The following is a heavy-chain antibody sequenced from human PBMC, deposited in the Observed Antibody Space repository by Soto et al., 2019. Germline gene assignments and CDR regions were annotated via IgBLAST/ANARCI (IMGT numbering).Heavy chain of an antibody. Sequence: PGGSLRLSCAASGFPFSSYAMSWVRQDPGKGLEWVSCISGGSGSTYYADSVKGRFTISRDNSKNSLYLQMNSLRPEDTAIYYCAKGRPPPTVVPAAIDCWGQGTLVTVSS. V-gene: IGHV3-23*01. CDR2: ISGGSGST. D-gene: IGHD2-2*01. J-gene: IGHJ4*02. CDR1: GFPFSSYA. CDR3: AKGRPPPTVVPAAIDC.